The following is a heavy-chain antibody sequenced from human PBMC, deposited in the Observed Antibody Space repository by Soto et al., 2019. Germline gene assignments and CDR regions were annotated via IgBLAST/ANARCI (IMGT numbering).Heavy chain of an antibody. CDR2: IIPIFGTA. V-gene: IGHV1-69*13. J-gene: IGHJ3*02. CDR3: ARDRKVGARCALDI. D-gene: IGHD1-26*01. CDR1: GGTFSSYA. Sequence: GASVKVSCKASGGTFSSYAISWVRQAPGQGLEWMGGIIPIFGTANYAQKFQGRVTITADESTSTAYMELSSLGSEDTAVYYCARDRKVGARCALDIWGQGTMVTVSS.